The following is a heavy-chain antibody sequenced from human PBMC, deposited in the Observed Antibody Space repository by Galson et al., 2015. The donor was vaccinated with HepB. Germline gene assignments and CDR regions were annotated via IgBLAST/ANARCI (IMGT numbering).Heavy chain of an antibody. V-gene: IGHV6-1*01. CDR2: TYYRSKWYN. CDR3: ARGSSGWYYYYYGMDV. Sequence: CAISGDSVSSNSAAWNRIRQSPSRGLEWLGRTYYRSKWYNDYAVSVKSRITINPDTSKNQFSLQLNSVTPEDTAVYYCARGSSGWYYYYYGMDVWGQGTTVTVSS. D-gene: IGHD6-19*01. CDR1: GDSVSSNSAA. J-gene: IGHJ6*02.